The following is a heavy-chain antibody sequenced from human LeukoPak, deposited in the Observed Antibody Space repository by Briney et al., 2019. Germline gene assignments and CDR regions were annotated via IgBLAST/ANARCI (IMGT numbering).Heavy chain of an antibody. Sequence: GGSLRLSCAASGFTFSSYARSWVRQAPGKGLEWVSAISGSGGGTYYADSVKGRFTISRDNSKNTMSLQMNSLRAEDTAVYYCAITLREYSSGWYGGFDYWGQGTLVTVSS. CDR3: AITLREYSSGWYGGFDY. CDR2: ISGSGGGT. CDR1: GFTFSSYA. V-gene: IGHV3-23*01. J-gene: IGHJ4*02. D-gene: IGHD6-19*01.